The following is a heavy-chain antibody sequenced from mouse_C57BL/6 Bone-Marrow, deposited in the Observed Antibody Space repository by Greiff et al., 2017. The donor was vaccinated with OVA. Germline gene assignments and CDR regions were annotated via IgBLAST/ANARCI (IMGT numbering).Heavy chain of an antibody. CDR3: ARPSPGDYAMDY. J-gene: IGHJ4*01. Sequence: QVHVKQPGAELVKPGASVKMSCKASGYTFTSYWITWVKQRPGQGLEWIGDIYPGSGSTNYNEKFKSKATLTVDTSSSTAYMQLSSLTSEDSAVYYCARPSPGDYAMDYWGQGTSVTVSS. D-gene: IGHD6-1*01. CDR1: GYTFTSYW. V-gene: IGHV1-55*01. CDR2: IYPGSGST.